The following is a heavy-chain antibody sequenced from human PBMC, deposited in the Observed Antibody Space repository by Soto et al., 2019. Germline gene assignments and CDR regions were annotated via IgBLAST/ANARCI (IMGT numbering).Heavy chain of an antibody. V-gene: IGHV1-69*06. J-gene: IGHJ4*02. D-gene: IGHD3-10*01. CDR3: ARAMGYYGSEFGP. CDR2: IIPIFGTA. Sequence: AASVKVFCKASGGTFSSYALSWVRQAPGQGLEWMGGIIPIFGTANYAQKFQGRVTITADKSTSTAYMELSSLRSEDTAVYYCARAMGYYGSEFGPWGQGTLVTVSS. CDR1: GGTFSSYA.